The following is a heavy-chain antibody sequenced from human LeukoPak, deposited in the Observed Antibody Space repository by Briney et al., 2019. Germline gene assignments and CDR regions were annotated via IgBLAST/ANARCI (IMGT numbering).Heavy chain of an antibody. V-gene: IGHV4-4*02. CDR1: GGSISSSNW. Sequence: PSETLSLTCAVSGGSISSSNWWTWVRQPPGKGLEWIGEIYHSGSTNYNPSLKSRVTISVDTSKNQFSLKLSSVTTADTAVYYCARDNPYYYDSSGYFDIWGQGTMVTVSS. D-gene: IGHD3-22*01. J-gene: IGHJ3*02. CDR2: IYHSGST. CDR3: ARDNPYYYDSSGYFDI.